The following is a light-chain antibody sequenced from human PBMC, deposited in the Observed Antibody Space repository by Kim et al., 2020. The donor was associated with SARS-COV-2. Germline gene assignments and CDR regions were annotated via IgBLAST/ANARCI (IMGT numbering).Light chain of an antibody. V-gene: IGKV1-33*01. J-gene: IGKJ4*02. CDR3: QQFDNLSLT. Sequence: DIQMPQSPSSLTASVGDRVTITCQASRDISNNINWYQQKPGKAPKVLIYDESNVQTGVPSRFSGSGSRTDFTFIITSLKPEDVATYYCQQFDNLSLTFGGGKKVDIK. CDR2: DES. CDR1: RDISNN.